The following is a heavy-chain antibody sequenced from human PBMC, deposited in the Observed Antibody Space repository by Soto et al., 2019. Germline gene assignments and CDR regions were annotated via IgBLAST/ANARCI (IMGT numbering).Heavy chain of an antibody. Sequence: GASVKVSCKASGGTFSSYAISWVRQAPGQGLEWMGGIIPIFGTANYAQKFQGRVTITADESTSTAYMELSSLRSEDTAVYYCARAIAARTYYYYYGMDVWGQGTTVTVSS. V-gene: IGHV1-69*13. CDR3: ARAIAARTYYYYYGMDV. CDR2: IIPIFGTA. CDR1: GGTFSSYA. J-gene: IGHJ6*02. D-gene: IGHD6-6*01.